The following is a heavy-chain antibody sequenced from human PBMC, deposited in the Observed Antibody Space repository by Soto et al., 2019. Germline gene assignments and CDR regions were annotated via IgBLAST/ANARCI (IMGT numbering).Heavy chain of an antibody. CDR2: ISYDGSNK. CDR1: GFTFSSYA. Sequence: GGSLRLSCAASGFTFSSYAMHWVRQAPGKGLEWVAVISYDGSNKYYADSVKGRFTISRDNSKNTLYLQMNSLRAEDTAVYYCARENRKDIVVVPAAIPYWGQGTLVTVS. J-gene: IGHJ4*02. CDR3: ARENRKDIVVVPAAIPY. V-gene: IGHV3-30-3*01. D-gene: IGHD2-2*02.